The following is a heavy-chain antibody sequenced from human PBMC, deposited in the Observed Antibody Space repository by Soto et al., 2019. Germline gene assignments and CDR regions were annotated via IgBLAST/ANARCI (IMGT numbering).Heavy chain of an antibody. CDR3: ARAIKYCSGGSCYYHYYYMDV. V-gene: IGHV4-34*01. J-gene: IGHJ6*03. D-gene: IGHD2-15*01. Sequence: QVQLQQWGAGLLKPSETLSLTCAVYGGSFSGYYWSWIRQPPGKGLEWIGEINHSGSTNYNPSLKSRVTISVDTSKNQFSLKLSSVTAADTAVYYCARAIKYCSGGSCYYHYYYMDVWGKGTTVTVSS. CDR2: INHSGST. CDR1: GGSFSGYY.